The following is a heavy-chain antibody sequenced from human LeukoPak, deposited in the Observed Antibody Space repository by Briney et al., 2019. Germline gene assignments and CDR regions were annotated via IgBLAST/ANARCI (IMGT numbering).Heavy chain of an antibody. D-gene: IGHD2-15*01. CDR2: IIPILGIA. CDR1: GGTFSSYA. J-gene: IGHJ6*02. Sequence: GASVKVSCKASGGTFSSYAISWVRQAPGQGLEWMGRIIPILGIANYAQKFHGRVTTTADKSTSTAYMELSSLRSEDTAVYYCARSTRDCSGGSCQWDYYYGMDVWGQGTTVTVSS. V-gene: IGHV1-69*04. CDR3: ARSTRDCSGGSCQWDYYYGMDV.